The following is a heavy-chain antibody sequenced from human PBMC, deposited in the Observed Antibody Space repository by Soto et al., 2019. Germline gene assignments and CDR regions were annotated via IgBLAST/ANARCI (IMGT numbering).Heavy chain of an antibody. V-gene: IGHV3-49*04. CDR1: GFTFGDYA. Sequence: GGSLRLSCTASGFTFGDYAMSWVRQAPGKGLEWVGFIRSKAYGGTTEYAASVNGRFTISRDDSKSIAYLQMNSLKTEDTAVYYCTREKWYCSGGSCYYNWFDPWGQGTLVTVSS. J-gene: IGHJ5*02. D-gene: IGHD2-15*01. CDR2: IRSKAYGGTT. CDR3: TREKWYCSGGSCYYNWFDP.